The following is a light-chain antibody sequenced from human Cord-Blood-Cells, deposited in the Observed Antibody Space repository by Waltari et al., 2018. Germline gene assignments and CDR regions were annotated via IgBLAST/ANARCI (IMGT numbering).Light chain of an antibody. J-gene: IGLJ3*02. CDR3: SSYTSSSTWV. V-gene: IGLV2-14*01. CDR1: SSDVGGYNY. CDR2: DVS. Sequence: QSALTQPASVSGSPGQSITISCTGTSSDVGGYNYVSWYQQHPGKAPKLMIYDVSKRPSGVSNPFSGSKSGNTASLTISGLQAEGEADYYCSSYTSSSTWVFGGGTKLTVL.